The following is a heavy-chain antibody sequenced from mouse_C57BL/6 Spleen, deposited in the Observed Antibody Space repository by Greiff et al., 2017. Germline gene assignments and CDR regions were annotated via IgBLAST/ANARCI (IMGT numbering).Heavy chain of an antibody. V-gene: IGHV5-17*01. CDR2: ISSGSSTI. CDR3: ARSNYGPYYYAMDD. CDR1: GFTFSDYG. Sequence: EVKLMESGGGLVKPGGSLKLSCAASGFTFSDYGMHWVRQAPEKGLEWVAYISSGSSTIYYADTVKGRFTISRDNAKNTLFLQMTSLRSEDTAMYYCARSNYGPYYYAMDDWGQGTSVTVSS. D-gene: IGHD2-5*01. J-gene: IGHJ4*01.